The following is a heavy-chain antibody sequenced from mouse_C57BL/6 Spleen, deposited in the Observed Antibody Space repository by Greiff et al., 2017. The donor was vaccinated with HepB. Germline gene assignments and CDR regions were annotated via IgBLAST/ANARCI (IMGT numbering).Heavy chain of an antibody. CDR3: ARSGHYGSGYAMDY. D-gene: IGHD1-1*01. V-gene: IGHV1-76*01. CDR2: IYPGSGNT. Sequence: VQLQESGAELVRPGASVKLSCKASGYTFTDYYINWVKQRPGQGLEWIARIYPGSGNTYYNEKFKGKATLTAEKSSSTAYMQLSSLTSEDSAVYFCARSGHYGSGYAMDYWGQGTSVTVSS. J-gene: IGHJ4*01. CDR1: GYTFTDYY.